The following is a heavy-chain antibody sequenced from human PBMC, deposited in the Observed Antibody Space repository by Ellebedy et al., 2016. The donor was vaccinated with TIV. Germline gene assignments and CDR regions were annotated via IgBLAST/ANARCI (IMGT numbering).Heavy chain of an antibody. Sequence: AASVKVSCKASGYTFTDYYIHWVRQAPGQGLEWMGWNNPNIGDTNYAQKFQGWVTMTWDTSISTAYMELSRLRSDDTAVYYCARGMGITTVYYNFAMDVWGHGTTVTVSS. CDR3: ARGMGITTVYYNFAMDV. J-gene: IGHJ6*02. V-gene: IGHV1-2*04. CDR2: NNPNIGDT. CDR1: GYTFTDYY. D-gene: IGHD3-22*01.